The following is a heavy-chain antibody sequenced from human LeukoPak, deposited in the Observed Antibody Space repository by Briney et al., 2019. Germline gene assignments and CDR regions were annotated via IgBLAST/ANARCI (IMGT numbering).Heavy chain of an antibody. V-gene: IGHV3-23*01. CDR1: GFTFSSYA. Sequence: GGSLRLSCAASGFTFSSYAMSWVRQAPGKGLEWVSAISGSGGSTYYADSVKGRFTISRDNSKNTLYLQMNSLRAEDTAVYYCAGEYYYGSGADRYYFDYWGQGTLVTVSS. CDR3: AGEYYYGSGADRYYFDY. J-gene: IGHJ4*02. CDR2: ISGSGGST. D-gene: IGHD3-10*01.